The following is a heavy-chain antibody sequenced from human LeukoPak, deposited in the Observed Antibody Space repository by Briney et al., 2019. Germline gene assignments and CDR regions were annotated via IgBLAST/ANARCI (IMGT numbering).Heavy chain of an antibody. Sequence: GGSLRLSCAASGFTFSSYAMSWVRQGPGKGLEWVSAISGSGGSTYYADSVKGRFTISRDKSKNTLYLQMNSLRAEDTAAYHCAKAVTGTTGKYYFDYWGQGTLVTVSS. D-gene: IGHD1-1*01. CDR1: GFTFSSYA. CDR3: AKAVTGTTGKYYFDY. J-gene: IGHJ4*02. CDR2: ISGSGGST. V-gene: IGHV3-23*01.